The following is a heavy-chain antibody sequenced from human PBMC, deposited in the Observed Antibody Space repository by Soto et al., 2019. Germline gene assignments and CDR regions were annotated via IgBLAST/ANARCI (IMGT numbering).Heavy chain of an antibody. Sequence: QVQLQESGPGLVKPSETLSLTCTVSGGSISSYYWSWIRQPPGKGLEWIGYIYDSGSTNYNPSLKSRVTISVDTSKIRFSLKLSSVTAADAAVYYCARRYDFWSGYRYYYYMDVWGKGTTVTVSS. J-gene: IGHJ6*03. V-gene: IGHV4-59*08. D-gene: IGHD3-3*01. CDR2: IYDSGST. CDR1: GGSISSYY. CDR3: ARRYDFWSGYRYYYYMDV.